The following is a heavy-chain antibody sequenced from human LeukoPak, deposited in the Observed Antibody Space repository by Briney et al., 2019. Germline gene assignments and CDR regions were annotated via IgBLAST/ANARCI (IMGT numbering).Heavy chain of an antibody. D-gene: IGHD6-19*01. V-gene: IGHV4-4*07. Sequence: AETLSLTCTVSGGPISSYYWSWIRQPAGKGLEWLGRMYTSGSNNYNPSLKSRVTISADKSKNQFSLRLTSVTAADTAVYYCARDSGYSGGWYVDNWGQGTLVTVSS. J-gene: IGHJ4*02. CDR2: MYTSGSN. CDR3: ARDSGYSGGWYVDN. CDR1: GGPISSYY.